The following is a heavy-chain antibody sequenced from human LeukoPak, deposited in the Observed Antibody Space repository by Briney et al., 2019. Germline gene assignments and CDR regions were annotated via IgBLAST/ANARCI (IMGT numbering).Heavy chain of an antibody. Sequence: GGSLRLSCAASGFTFSSYGMHWVRQAPGKGLEWVAVISYDGSNKYYADSVKGRFTISRDNSKNTLYLQMNSLRAEDTAVYYCAKDGVDYYGSGSLDYRGQGTLVTVSS. V-gene: IGHV3-30*18. CDR2: ISYDGSNK. CDR1: GFTFSSYG. CDR3: AKDGVDYYGSGSLDY. J-gene: IGHJ4*02. D-gene: IGHD3-10*01.